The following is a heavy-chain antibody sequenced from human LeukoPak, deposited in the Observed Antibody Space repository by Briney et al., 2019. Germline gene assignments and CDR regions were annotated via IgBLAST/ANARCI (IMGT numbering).Heavy chain of an antibody. Sequence: ASVKVSCKVSGYTLTELSMHWVRQAPGKGLEWMGGFDPEDGETIYAQKFQGRVTMTEDTSTDTAYMELSSLRSEDTAVYYCATVGMFRGFSPYYLNYGGQGTLVPVSS. CDR2: FDPEDGET. CDR1: GYTLTELS. J-gene: IGHJ4*02. CDR3: ATVGMFRGFSPYYLNY. V-gene: IGHV1-24*01. D-gene: IGHD3-10*01.